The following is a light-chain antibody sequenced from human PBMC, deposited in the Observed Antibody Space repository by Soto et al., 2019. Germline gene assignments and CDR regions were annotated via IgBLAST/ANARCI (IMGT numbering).Light chain of an antibody. CDR3: QQYDSTPYT. CDR2: WAS. Sequence: DIVLTQSPESLAVALGERATINCKSSQSVLDSSNDKNYLAWYQQKAGQPPKLLIYWASTRESGVPGRFTGSGSGTDFTHTISSLQAEDVAAYYCQQYDSTPYTFGQGTKLEIK. CDR1: QSVLDSSNDKNY. V-gene: IGKV4-1*01. J-gene: IGKJ2*01.